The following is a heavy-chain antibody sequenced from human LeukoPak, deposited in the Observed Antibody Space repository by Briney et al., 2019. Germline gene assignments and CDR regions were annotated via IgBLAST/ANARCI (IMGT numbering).Heavy chain of an antibody. CDR3: ARGRQQLVRPGYFQH. CDR1: GFTFSSYA. D-gene: IGHD6-13*01. CDR2: ISSNGGST. J-gene: IGHJ1*01. Sequence: QPGGSLRLSCAASGFTFSSYAMHWVRQAPGKGLEYVSAISSNGGSTYYANSVKGRFTISRDNSKNTLYLQMGSLRAEDMAVYYCARGRQQLVRPGYFQHWGQGTLVTVPS. V-gene: IGHV3-64*01.